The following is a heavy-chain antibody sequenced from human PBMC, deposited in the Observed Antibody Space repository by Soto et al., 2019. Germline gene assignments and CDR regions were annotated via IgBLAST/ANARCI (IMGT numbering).Heavy chain of an antibody. J-gene: IGHJ4*02. CDR1: GFTFSTYA. Sequence: LRLSCAAAGFTFSTYAMTWVRQAPGKGLEWLSSISGRGDSTYYADSVKGRFTISRDNSKNTLYLQMNSLRADDTALYYCAKDRPYTSMVLYFFDSWGQGTLVTVSS. D-gene: IGHD5-18*01. V-gene: IGHV3-23*01. CDR3: AKDRPYTSMVLYFFDS. CDR2: ISGRGDST.